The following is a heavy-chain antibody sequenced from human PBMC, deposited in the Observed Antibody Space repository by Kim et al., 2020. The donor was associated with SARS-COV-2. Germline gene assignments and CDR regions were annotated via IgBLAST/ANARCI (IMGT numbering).Heavy chain of an antibody. J-gene: IGHJ4*02. Sequence: SETLSLTCAVYGGSFSGYYWSWIRQPPGKGLKWIGEINHSGSTNYNPSLKSRVTISVDTSKNQFSLKLSSVTAADTAVYYCARGKPYGSGSYYNFFDYWGQGTLVTVSS. CDR2: INHSGST. CDR1: GGSFSGYY. CDR3: ARGKPYGSGSYYNFFDY. V-gene: IGHV4-34*01. D-gene: IGHD3-10*01.